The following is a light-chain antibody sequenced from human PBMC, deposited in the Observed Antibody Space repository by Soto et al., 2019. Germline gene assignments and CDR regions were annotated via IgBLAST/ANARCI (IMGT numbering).Light chain of an antibody. CDR2: LGS. CDR3: MQTLPTPGP. Sequence: IVLSAYGLSLAVTPGEPASSSCRASQSLLHSNGYNYLDWYLQKLGQSPQLLIYLGSNRDSGVPGRFSGSGSRTDFTLKISRVEVEDVGIYYCMQTLPTPGPFGQGTRLEI. J-gene: IGKJ5*01. CDR1: QSLLHSNGYNY. V-gene: IGKV2-28*01.